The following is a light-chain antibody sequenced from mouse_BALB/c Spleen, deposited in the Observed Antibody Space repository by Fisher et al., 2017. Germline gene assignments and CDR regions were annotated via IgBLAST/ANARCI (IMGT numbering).Light chain of an antibody. CDR2: STS. J-gene: IGKJ4*01. V-gene: IGKV4-57*01. Sequence: IVITQTTAIMSASPGEKVTMTCRASSSVSSSYMHWFQQKPGTSPKLWIYSTSNLASGVPARFSGSGSGTSYSLTISRMEAEDAATYYCQQRSSYPFTFGSGTKLEIK. CDR1: SSVSSSY. CDR3: QQRSSYPFT.